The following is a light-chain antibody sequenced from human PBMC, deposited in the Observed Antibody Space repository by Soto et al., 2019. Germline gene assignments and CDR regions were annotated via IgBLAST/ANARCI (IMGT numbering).Light chain of an antibody. CDR1: SSNIGSNT. J-gene: IGLJ2*01. V-gene: IGLV1-44*01. CDR3: EARDDSLNGPV. CDR2: SNN. Sequence: QSVLTQPPSASGTPGQRVTISCSGSSSNIGSNTVHWYQQLPGTAPKLLIYSNNQRPSGVPDRFSGSKSGTSASLAISGLQCEDEADYYCEARDDSLNGPVFGGGTKRTV.